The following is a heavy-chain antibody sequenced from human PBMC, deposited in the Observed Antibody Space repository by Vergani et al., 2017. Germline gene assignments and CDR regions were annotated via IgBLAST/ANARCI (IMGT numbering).Heavy chain of an antibody. CDR2: IIPILGIA. V-gene: IGHV1-69*02. J-gene: IGHJ6*02. Sequence: QVQLVQSGAEVKKPGSSVKVSCKASGGTFSSYTISWVRQAPGQWLEWMGRIIPILGIANYAQKFQGRVTITADKSTGTAYMELSSLRSEDTAVYYCAIGLTQATINYYYYVMDVWGQGTTVTVSS. D-gene: IGHD5-12*01. CDR1: GGTFSSYT. CDR3: AIGLTQATINYYYYVMDV.